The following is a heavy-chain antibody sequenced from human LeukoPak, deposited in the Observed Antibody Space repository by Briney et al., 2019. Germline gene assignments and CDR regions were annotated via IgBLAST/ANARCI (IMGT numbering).Heavy chain of an antibody. CDR1: SGSISSSSYD. Sequence: PSETLSLTCTVSSGSISSSSYDWGWIRQPPGKGLEWIGSIYYSGSTYYNPSLKSRVTISVDTSKNQFSLKLSSVTAADTAVYYCASGGYYFDEWGQGTLVTVSS. V-gene: IGHV4-39*01. D-gene: IGHD3-10*01. CDR2: IYYSGST. J-gene: IGHJ4*02. CDR3: ASGGYYFDE.